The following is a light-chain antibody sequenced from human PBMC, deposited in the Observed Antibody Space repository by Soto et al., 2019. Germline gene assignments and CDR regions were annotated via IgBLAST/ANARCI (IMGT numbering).Light chain of an antibody. CDR3: SSYTTSTTYV. J-gene: IGLJ1*01. CDR2: EVT. CDR1: SSDVGGYNS. Sequence: QSALTQPASVSGSPGQSITISCTGTSSDVGGYNSVSWYQQHPGRAPKLIIYEVTNRPSGVSSRFSASKSADTASLTISGLQPEDEADYYCSSYTTSTTYVFGTGTNLTVL. V-gene: IGLV2-14*01.